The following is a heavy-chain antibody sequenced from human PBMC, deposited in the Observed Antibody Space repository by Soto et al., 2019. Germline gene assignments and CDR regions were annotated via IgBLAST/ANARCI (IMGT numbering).Heavy chain of an antibody. J-gene: IGHJ6*02. CDR2: IYHSGST. CDR3: ARWSRLGKDKLEVVVAATLLSGYGMDV. Sequence: PSETLSLTCAVSGGSISSGGYSWSWIRQPPGKGLEWIGYIYHSGSTYYNPSLKSRVTISVDRSKNQFSLKLSSVTAADTAVYYCARWSRLGKDKLEVVVAATLLSGYGMDVWGQGTTVTVSS. V-gene: IGHV4-30-2*01. D-gene: IGHD2-15*01. CDR1: GGSISSGGYS.